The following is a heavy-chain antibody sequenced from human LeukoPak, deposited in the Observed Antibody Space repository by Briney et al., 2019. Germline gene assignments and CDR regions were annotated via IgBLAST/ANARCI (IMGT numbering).Heavy chain of an antibody. J-gene: IGHJ4*02. CDR3: AKDPNYSPFDY. D-gene: IGHD1-7*01. V-gene: IGHV3-23*01. Sequence: GGSLRLSCAASGFTFSDYAMSWVRQAPGEGLEWVSTISGSGDSTYYADSVKGRFTISRDNSKNTLYLQMNSLRAEDTAVYYCAKDPNYSPFDYWGQGTLVTVSS. CDR1: GFTFSDYA. CDR2: ISGSGDST.